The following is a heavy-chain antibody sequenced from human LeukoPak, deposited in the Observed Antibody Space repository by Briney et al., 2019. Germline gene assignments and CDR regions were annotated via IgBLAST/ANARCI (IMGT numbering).Heavy chain of an antibody. Sequence: SETLSLTWTVSGGSISSGGYYWSWIRQLPGKGLEWIGYVYYSGSTYYNPSLKSRVTISVDTSKNQFSLKLSSVTAADTAVYYCARDNRRSGMDVWGKGTTITVSS. CDR2: VYYSGST. J-gene: IGHJ6*04. CDR1: GGSISSGGYY. V-gene: IGHV4-31*02. CDR3: ARDNRRSGMDV.